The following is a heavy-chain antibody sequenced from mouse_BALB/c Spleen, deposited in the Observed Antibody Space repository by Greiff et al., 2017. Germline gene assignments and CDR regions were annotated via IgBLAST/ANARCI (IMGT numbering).Heavy chain of an antibody. CDR1: GFTFSSYT. J-gene: IGHJ2*01. CDR3: TRETTATDY. D-gene: IGHD1-2*01. V-gene: IGHV5-6-4*01. Sequence: EVQGVESGGGLVKPGGSLKLSCAASGFTFSSYTMSWVRQTPEKRLEWVATISSGGSYTYYPDSVKGRFTISRDNAKNTLYLQMSSLKSEDTAMYYCTRETTATDYWGQGTTLTVSS. CDR2: ISSGGSYT.